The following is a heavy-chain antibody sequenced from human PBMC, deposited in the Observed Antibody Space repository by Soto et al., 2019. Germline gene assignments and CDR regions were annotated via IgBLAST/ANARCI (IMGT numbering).Heavy chain of an antibody. V-gene: IGHV3-23*01. J-gene: IGHJ4*02. CDR1: GFTFSSYA. CDR2: ISGSGGST. D-gene: IGHD3-10*01. CDR3: AKDKVVRYYGSGSYYTEYYFDY. Sequence: GGSLRLSCAASGFTFSSYAMSWVRQAPGKGLEWVSAISGSGGSTYYADSVKGRFTISRDNSKNTLYLQMNSLRAEDTAVYYCAKDKVVRYYGSGSYYTEYYFDYWGQGTLVTVSS.